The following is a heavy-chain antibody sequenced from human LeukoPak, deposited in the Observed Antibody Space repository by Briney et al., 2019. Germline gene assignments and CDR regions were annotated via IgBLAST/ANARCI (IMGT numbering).Heavy chain of an antibody. CDR2: ISGSGGST. CDR1: GFTFRSYA. D-gene: IGHD3-22*01. J-gene: IGHJ4*02. V-gene: IGHV3-23*01. CDR3: AKDQSITMIVVVITSFDY. Sequence: GGSLRLSCAASGFTFRSYAMSWVRQAPGKGLEWVSGISGSGGSTYYADSVKGRFTISRDNSKNTLYLQMNSLRAEDTAVYYCAKDQSITMIVVVITSFDYWGQGTLVTVSS.